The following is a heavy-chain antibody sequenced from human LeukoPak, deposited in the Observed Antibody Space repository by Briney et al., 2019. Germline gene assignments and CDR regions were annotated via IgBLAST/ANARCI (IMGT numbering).Heavy chain of an antibody. CDR1: GFTFNRYG. V-gene: IGHV3-30*03. D-gene: IGHD2/OR15-2a*01. J-gene: IGHJ4*02. CDR2: ISYDGSDE. CDR3: TFGQRSFFFDH. Sequence: GRSLRLSCATSGFTFNRYGMHWVRQAPGKGLEWVAVISYDGSDEYYGDSVKGRFNISRDNSKNTLYLEMNSLRGEDTALYYCTFGQRSFFFDHWGQGTLVTVSS.